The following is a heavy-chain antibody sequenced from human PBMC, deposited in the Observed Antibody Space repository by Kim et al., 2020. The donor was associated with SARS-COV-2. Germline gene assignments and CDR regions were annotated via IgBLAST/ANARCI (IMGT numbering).Heavy chain of an antibody. J-gene: IGHJ4*02. CDR3: ARYSSSWYFDY. Sequence: TSSTPSLQSRVTISVDTSKNQFSLKLSSVTAADTAVYYCARYSSSWYFDYWGQGTLVTVSS. D-gene: IGHD6-6*01. CDR2: T. V-gene: IGHV4-39*01.